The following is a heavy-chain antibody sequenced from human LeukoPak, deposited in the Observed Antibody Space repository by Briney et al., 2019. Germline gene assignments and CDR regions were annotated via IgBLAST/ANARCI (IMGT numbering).Heavy chain of an antibody. J-gene: IGHJ4*02. CDR3: ARAGYSSGWTKVDY. D-gene: IGHD6-19*01. V-gene: IGHV4-59*01. Sequence: PSETLSLTCTVSGGSISSYYWSWIRQPPGKGLERIGYIYYSGSTNYNPSLKSRVTISVDTSKNQFSLKLSSVTAADTAVYYCARAGYSSGWTKVDYWGQGTLVTVSS. CDR2: IYYSGST. CDR1: GGSISSYY.